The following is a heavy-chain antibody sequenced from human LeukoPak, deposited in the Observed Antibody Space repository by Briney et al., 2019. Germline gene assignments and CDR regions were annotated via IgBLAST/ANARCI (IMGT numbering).Heavy chain of an antibody. CDR1: GYTFTCYS. V-gene: IGHV1-18*01. CDR3: VRVRHGSLGSLGARRDFDY. Sequence: ASVKDSCKPSGYTFTCYSISWVRQAPGQGREWMGWINAYYGNTNYAQKLHGRVTMTTDTSTSTHYMELRRLRSDDTHGCYLVRVRHGSLGSLGARRDFDYWGQGTLVTVSS. J-gene: IGHJ4*02. D-gene: IGHD6-6*01. CDR2: INAYYGNT.